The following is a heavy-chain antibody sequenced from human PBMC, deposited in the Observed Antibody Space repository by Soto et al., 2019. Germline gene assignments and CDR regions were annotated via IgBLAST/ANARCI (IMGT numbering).Heavy chain of an antibody. Sequence: GGSLRLSCAASGFTFSSYWMSWVRQAPGKGLEWVANIKQDGSEKYYVDSVKGRFTIARDNAKNSLYLQMNSLRDEDTAVYYCARVKKYSSGWYDYWGQGTLVTVSS. V-gene: IGHV3-7*03. CDR3: ARVKKYSSGWYDY. J-gene: IGHJ4*02. CDR1: GFTFSSYW. CDR2: IKQDGSEK. D-gene: IGHD6-19*01.